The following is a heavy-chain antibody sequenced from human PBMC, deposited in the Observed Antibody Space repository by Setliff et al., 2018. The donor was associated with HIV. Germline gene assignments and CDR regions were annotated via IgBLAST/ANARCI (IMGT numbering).Heavy chain of an antibody. CDR3: ARSLGTIWGYDY. CDR1: GGTFSSYA. CDR2: IIPILGIA. J-gene: IGHJ4*03. V-gene: IGHV1-69*10. Sequence: ASVKVSCKASGGTFSSYAISWVRQAPGQGLEWMGGIIPILGIANYAQKFQGRVTITADESTSTAYMELSSLRSEDTAVYYCARSLGTIWGYDYWGQGTTVTVSS. D-gene: IGHD3-9*01.